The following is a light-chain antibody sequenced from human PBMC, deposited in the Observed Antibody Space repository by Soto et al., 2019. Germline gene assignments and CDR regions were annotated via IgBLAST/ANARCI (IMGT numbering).Light chain of an antibody. Sequence: EVLMRHSPATLSVSPVEFATVSGSASQGIGDTLACYQHKHGQTPRLLIYDKYTRATGVKNRFSGSRSGEEFTITIKSMQYEDFEVYYCKTYNNWQITCGGGTKG. CDR1: QGIGDT. CDR2: DKY. V-gene: IGKV3-15*01. J-gene: IGKJ4*01. CDR3: KTYNNWQIT.